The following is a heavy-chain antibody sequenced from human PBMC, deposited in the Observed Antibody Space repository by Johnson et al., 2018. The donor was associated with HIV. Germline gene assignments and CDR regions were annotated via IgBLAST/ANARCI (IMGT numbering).Heavy chain of an antibody. Sequence: QMQLVESGGGVVQPGRSLRLSCAASGFTFSSYGMHWVRQAPGKGLEWVAVIWYDGSNKYYADSVKGRFTISRDNSKNTLYLQMNSLRAEDTAVYYCAKDRAEVVVVHDALDMWGQGTMVTVSS. CDR2: IWYDGSNK. CDR1: GFTFSSYG. J-gene: IGHJ3*02. V-gene: IGHV3-33*06. CDR3: AKDRAEVVVVHDALDM. D-gene: IGHD3-22*01.